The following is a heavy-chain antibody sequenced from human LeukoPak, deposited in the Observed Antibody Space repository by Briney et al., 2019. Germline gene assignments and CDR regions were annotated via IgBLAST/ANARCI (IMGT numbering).Heavy chain of an antibody. Sequence: PGGSLRLSCAASGFTFSSYWMSWVRQAPGKGLEWVANIKQDGSEKYYVDSVKGRFTISRDNAKNSLYLQMNSLRAEDTAVYYCARQQARKVYGSGSYYIDYWGQGTLVTVSS. CDR2: IKQDGSEK. CDR1: GFTFSSYW. D-gene: IGHD3-10*01. V-gene: IGHV3-7*01. J-gene: IGHJ4*02. CDR3: ARQQARKVYGSGSYYIDY.